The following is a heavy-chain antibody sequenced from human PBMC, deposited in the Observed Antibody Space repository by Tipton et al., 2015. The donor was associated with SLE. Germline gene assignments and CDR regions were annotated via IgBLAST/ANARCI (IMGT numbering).Heavy chain of an antibody. V-gene: IGHV4-34*01. J-gene: IGHJ1*01. CDR2: INHSGRT. CDR3: ARRSWSSGWPRGQYFQH. Sequence: TLSLTCAVYGGSFSGYYWSWIRQPPGKGLEWIGEINHSGRTNYNPSLKSRVTISVDTSKNQFSLKLSSVTAADTAVYYCARRSWSSGWPRGQYFQHWGQGTLVTVSS. D-gene: IGHD6-19*01. CDR1: GGSFSGYY.